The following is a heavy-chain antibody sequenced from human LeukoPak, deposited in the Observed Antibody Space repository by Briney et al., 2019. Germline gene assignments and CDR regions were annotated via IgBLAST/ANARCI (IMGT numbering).Heavy chain of an antibody. Sequence: GGSLRLSCAASGFTLSNNAMSWVRQPAGKGLEWVGFIRRRAYGGAAEYAASVKGRFIISRDDSKGIAYLQMNSLKTEDTAVYYCSRNGLVDFDYWGQGSRVIVSP. V-gene: IGHV3-49*04. J-gene: IGHJ4*02. CDR2: IRRRAYGGAA. CDR3: SRNGLVDFDY. CDR1: GFTLSNNA.